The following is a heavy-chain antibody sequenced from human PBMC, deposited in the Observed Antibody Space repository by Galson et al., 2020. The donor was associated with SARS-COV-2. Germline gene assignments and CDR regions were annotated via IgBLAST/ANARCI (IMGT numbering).Heavy chain of an antibody. Sequence: GGSLRLSCAASGFTFDDYAMHWVRQAPGKGLEWVSGISWNSGSIGYADSVKGRFTISRDNAKNSLYLQMNSLRAEDTALYYCAKDREPAASFLDYWGQGTLVTVSS. CDR1: GFTFDDYA. CDR2: ISWNSGSI. V-gene: IGHV3-9*01. D-gene: IGHD2-2*01. J-gene: IGHJ4*02. CDR3: AKDREPAASFLDY.